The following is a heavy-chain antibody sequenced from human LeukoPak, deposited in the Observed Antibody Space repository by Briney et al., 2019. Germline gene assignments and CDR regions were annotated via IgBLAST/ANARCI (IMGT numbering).Heavy chain of an antibody. V-gene: IGHV3-21*01. D-gene: IGHD6-19*01. Sequence: PGGSLRLPCAASGFTFSSYAMSWVRQAPGKGLEWVSSISSSSSYIYYADSVKGRFTISRDNAKNSLYLQMNSLRAEDTAVYYCARESRSSGWSGGGDLGLGYWGQGTLVTVSS. CDR2: ISSSSSYI. CDR1: GFTFSSYA. CDR3: ARESRSSGWSGGGDLGLGY. J-gene: IGHJ4*02.